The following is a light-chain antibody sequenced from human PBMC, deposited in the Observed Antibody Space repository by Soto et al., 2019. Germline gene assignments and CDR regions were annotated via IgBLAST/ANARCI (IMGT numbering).Light chain of an antibody. CDR2: DAS. V-gene: IGKV3-20*01. Sequence: ETVLTQSPGTLSLSPGERASLSCRASQSVSSSYLAWYQQKPGQAPRLLIYDASSRATGIPDRFSGSGSGTDFTLTISRLEPEDFALDYCQQYGSSPTTFGGGTKVEIK. CDR3: QQYGSSPTT. CDR1: QSVSSSY. J-gene: IGKJ4*01.